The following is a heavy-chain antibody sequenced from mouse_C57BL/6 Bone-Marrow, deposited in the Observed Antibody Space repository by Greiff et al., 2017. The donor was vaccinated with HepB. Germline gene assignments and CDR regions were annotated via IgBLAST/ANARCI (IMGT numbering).Heavy chain of an antibody. CDR3: ASLTGFAY. Sequence: VKLQESGPGLVAPSQSLSITCTVSGFSLTSYGVDWVRQSPGKGLEWLGVIWGVGSTNYNSALKSRLSISKDNSKSQVFLKMNSLQTDDTAMYYCASLTGFAYWGQGTLVTVSA. CDR2: IWGVGST. D-gene: IGHD4-1*01. V-gene: IGHV2-6*01. J-gene: IGHJ3*01. CDR1: GFSLTSYG.